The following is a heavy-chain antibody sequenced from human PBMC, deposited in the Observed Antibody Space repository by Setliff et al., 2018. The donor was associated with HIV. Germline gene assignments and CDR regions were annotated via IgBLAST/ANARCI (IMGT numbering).Heavy chain of an antibody. D-gene: IGHD1-1*01. CDR1: GGSFNGYY. V-gene: IGHV4-34*10. CDR2: INHSGST. CDR3: ATPHREREDDAFDI. Sequence: SETLSLTCAVYGGSFNGYYWSWIRQPPGKGLEWIGEINHSGSTNYNPSLKSRVTMSVDKSKNQFFLKLSSVTAADTAMYYCATPHREREDDAFDIWGQGTTVTVSS. J-gene: IGHJ3*02.